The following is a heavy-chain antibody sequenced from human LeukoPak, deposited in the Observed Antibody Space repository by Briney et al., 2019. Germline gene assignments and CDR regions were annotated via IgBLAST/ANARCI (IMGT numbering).Heavy chain of an antibody. CDR2: IYTSGST. Sequence: SETLSFTCTVSGGSISSYYWSWIRQPAGKGLEWIGRIYTSGSTNYNPSLKSRVTMSVDTSKNQFSLKLSSVTAADTAVYYCAREEYSSGPFGMDVWGQGTTVTVSS. CDR1: GGSISSYY. V-gene: IGHV4-4*07. CDR3: AREEYSSGPFGMDV. J-gene: IGHJ6*02. D-gene: IGHD6-25*01.